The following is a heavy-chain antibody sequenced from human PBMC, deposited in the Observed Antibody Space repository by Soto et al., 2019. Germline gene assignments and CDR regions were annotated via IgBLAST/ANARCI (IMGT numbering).Heavy chain of an antibody. J-gene: IGHJ3*02. Sequence: GGSLRLCCAASGFTFSSYAMHWVRQAPGKGLEWVAVISYDGSNKYYADSVKGRFTISRDNSKNTLYLQMNSLRAEDTAVYYCARTGSGWPDAFDIWGQGTMVTVSS. CDR1: GFTFSSYA. V-gene: IGHV3-30-3*01. CDR3: ARTGSGWPDAFDI. D-gene: IGHD6-19*01. CDR2: ISYDGSNK.